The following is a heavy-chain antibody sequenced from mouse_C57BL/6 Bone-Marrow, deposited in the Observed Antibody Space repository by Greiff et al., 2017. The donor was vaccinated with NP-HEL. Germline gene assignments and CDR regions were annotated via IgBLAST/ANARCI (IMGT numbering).Heavy chain of an antibody. CDR3: ERVSNMVKWFAY. J-gene: IGHJ3*01. V-gene: IGHV1-59*01. D-gene: IGHD2-2*01. CDR1: GYTFTSYW. Sequence: QVHVKQPGAELVRPGTSVKLSCKASGYTFTSYWMHWVKQRPGQGLEWIGVIDPSDSYTNYNQKFKGKATLTVDTSSSTAYMQLSSLTSADSAVCYCERVSNMVKWFAYWGQGTLVTVSA. CDR2: IDPSDSYT.